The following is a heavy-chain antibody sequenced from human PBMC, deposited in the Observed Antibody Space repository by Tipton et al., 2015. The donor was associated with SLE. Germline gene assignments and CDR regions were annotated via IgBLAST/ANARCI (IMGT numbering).Heavy chain of an antibody. CDR2: IYYSGST. V-gene: IGHV4-59*01. CDR1: GGSISSYY. Sequence: TLSLTCTVSGGSISSYYWSWIRQPPGKGLEWIGYIYYSGSTNYNPSLKSRVTISVDTSKNEFSLNLDSLTTADTAMYFCARDGGGDMLDVWGQGALVTVSS. J-gene: IGHJ4*02. CDR3: ARDGGGDMLDV. D-gene: IGHD2-21*02.